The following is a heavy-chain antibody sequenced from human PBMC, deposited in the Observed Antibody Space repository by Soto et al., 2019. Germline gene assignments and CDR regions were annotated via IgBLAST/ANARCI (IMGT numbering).Heavy chain of an antibody. D-gene: IGHD6-19*01. Sequence: GGSLRLSCAASGFTFSSYWMHWVHQAPGKGLVWVSRINSDGSSTSYADSVKGRFTISRDNAKNTLYLQMNSLRAEDTAVYYCARAKGPRERQWLTNWGQGTLVTVSS. CDR1: GFTFSSYW. J-gene: IGHJ4*02. CDR2: INSDGSST. CDR3: ARAKGPRERQWLTN. V-gene: IGHV3-74*01.